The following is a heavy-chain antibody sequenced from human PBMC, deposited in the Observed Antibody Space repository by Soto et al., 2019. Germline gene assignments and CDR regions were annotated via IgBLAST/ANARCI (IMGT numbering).Heavy chain of an antibody. Sequence: GESLKISCEGSGFSFSKYKIGWVRQMPGKGLEWMGIINPGDSDTRYSPSFQGQVTISADKSISTAYLQWSTLKASDTATYYCATSYGVSYYYYYGMDVWGQGTTVTGSS. CDR3: ATSYGVSYYYYYGMDV. CDR1: GFSFSKYK. J-gene: IGHJ6*02. D-gene: IGHD4-17*01. CDR2: INPGDSDT. V-gene: IGHV5-51*01.